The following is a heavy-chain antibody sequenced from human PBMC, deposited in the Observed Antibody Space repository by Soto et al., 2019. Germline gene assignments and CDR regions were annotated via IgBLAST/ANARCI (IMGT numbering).Heavy chain of an antibody. J-gene: IGHJ5*02. Sequence: QVQLQESGPGLVKPSGTLSLTCAVSGGSISSSNWWSWVRQPPGKGLEWIGEIYHSGSTNYNPSLKXXVXIXEDKSKNQFSRKLSSVTAADTAVYYCARGGGGWFDPWGQGTLVTVSS. CDR2: IYHSGST. CDR3: ARGGGGWFDP. V-gene: IGHV4-4*02. D-gene: IGHD2-15*01. CDR1: GGSISSSNW.